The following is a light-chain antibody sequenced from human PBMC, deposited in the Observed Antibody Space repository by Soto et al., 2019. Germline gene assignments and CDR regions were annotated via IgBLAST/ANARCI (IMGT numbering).Light chain of an antibody. CDR1: SSNIGGNT. Sequence: QSVLTQPPSASGTPGQRVTISCSGSSSNIGGNTVNWYQQLPGTAPKLLIYSNNQRPSGVPDRFSGSKSGTSASLAISGLQSEGEADYYCAAWDDSLNGYVFGTGTKVTV. CDR3: AAWDDSLNGYV. J-gene: IGLJ1*01. V-gene: IGLV1-44*01. CDR2: SNN.